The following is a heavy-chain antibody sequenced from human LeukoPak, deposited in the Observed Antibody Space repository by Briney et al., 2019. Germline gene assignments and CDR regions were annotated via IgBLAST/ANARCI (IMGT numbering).Heavy chain of an antibody. CDR1: GDTFTGYY. V-gene: IGHV1-2*04. J-gene: IGHJ4*02. Sequence: ASVKVSCKASGDTFTGYYMHWVRQAPGQGLEWMGWINPNSGGTNYAQKFQGWVTMTRDTSISTAYMELSRLRSDDTAVYYCARGTAAAGYDFDYWSQGTLVTVSS. CDR3: ARGTAAAGYDFDY. CDR2: INPNSGGT. D-gene: IGHD6-13*01.